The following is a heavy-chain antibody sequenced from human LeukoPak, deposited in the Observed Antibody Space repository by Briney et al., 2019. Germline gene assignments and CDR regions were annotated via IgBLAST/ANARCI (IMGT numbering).Heavy chain of an antibody. Sequence: SGRSLRLSCAASGFAFSNYGMNWVRQAPGQGLEWVAVIGNGGNDKYYADSVKGRFATSRDDSKKTIYLQMNSLRAEDTAVYYCARDRGVRGDIITKYFDYWGQGTLVTVSS. V-gene: IGHV3-33*01. D-gene: IGHD3-10*01. J-gene: IGHJ4*02. CDR3: ARDRGVRGDIITKYFDY. CDR1: GFAFSNYG. CDR2: IGNGGNDK.